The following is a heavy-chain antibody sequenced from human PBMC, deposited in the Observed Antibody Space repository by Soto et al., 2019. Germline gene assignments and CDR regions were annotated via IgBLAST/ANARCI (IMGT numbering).Heavy chain of an antibody. Sequence: QVQLVQSGAEVKKPGSSVKVSCKASGGTFSNYAFSWVRQAPGHGLEWLGGIMPLFGRPAYAQKFRDRVTNTANESTSTAHMELTSLRSEHTAAYYCARWLKEAGIGRNIYYAMDVWGHGTTVTVSS. D-gene: IGHD6-19*01. J-gene: IGHJ6*02. V-gene: IGHV1-69*12. CDR2: IMPLFGRP. CDR3: ARWLKEAGIGRNIYYAMDV. CDR1: GGTFSNYA.